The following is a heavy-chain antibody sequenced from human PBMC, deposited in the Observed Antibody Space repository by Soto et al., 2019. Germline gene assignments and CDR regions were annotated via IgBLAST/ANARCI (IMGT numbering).Heavy chain of an antibody. CDR2: ISHSGST. CDR3: ARGVYSNSWYNRFDP. V-gene: IGHV4-34*01. D-gene: IGHD6-13*01. CDR1: GGSFSGYY. Sequence: QVQLQQWGAGLLKPSETLSLTCAVYGGSFSGYYWSWILQPPGKGLEWIGEISHSGSTNYNPSLKSRVTVSVDTSQNQFSLKVNSVTAADTAFYYCARGVYSNSWYNRFDPWGQGTLVTVSS. J-gene: IGHJ5*02.